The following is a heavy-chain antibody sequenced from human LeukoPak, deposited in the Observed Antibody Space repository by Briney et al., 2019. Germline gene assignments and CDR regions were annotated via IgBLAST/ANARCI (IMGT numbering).Heavy chain of an antibody. Sequence: SETLSLTCTVSGGSISSSSYYWGWIRQPPGKGLEWIGSIYYSGSTYYNPSLKSRVTISVDTSKNQFSLKLSSVTAADTAVYYCARAVAGTTWKSFFDYWGQGTLVTVSS. CDR3: ARAVAGTTWKSFFDY. CDR1: GGSISSSSYY. J-gene: IGHJ4*02. V-gene: IGHV4-39*07. CDR2: IYYSGST. D-gene: IGHD6-19*01.